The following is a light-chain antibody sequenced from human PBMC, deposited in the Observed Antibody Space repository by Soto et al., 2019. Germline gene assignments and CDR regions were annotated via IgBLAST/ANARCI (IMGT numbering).Light chain of an antibody. Sequence: QSALTQPPSVSGSPGQAVTISCTGTSSDVGSYSRVSWYQQPPGTAPKLMIYEVSNRPSGVPDRFSGSKSGNTASLTISGLQAGDEADYYCSLYTSSSLYVFGTGTKVTVL. CDR3: SLYTSSSLYV. J-gene: IGLJ1*01. CDR1: SSDVGSYSR. V-gene: IGLV2-18*01. CDR2: EVS.